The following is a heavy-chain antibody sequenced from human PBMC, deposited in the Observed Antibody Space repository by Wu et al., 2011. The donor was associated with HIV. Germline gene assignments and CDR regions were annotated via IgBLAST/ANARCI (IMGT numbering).Heavy chain of an antibody. Sequence: QVQLVQSGAEVKKPGSSVKVSCKASGGTFSSYAISWVRQAPGQGLEWMGGIIPIFGTTNYAQKFQGRVTITADKSTSTAYMELSSLRSEDTAVYYCARDIAARLIGLSAFDIWGQRDNGHRLF. V-gene: IGHV1-69*14. CDR1: GGTFSSYA. CDR2: IIPIFGTT. CDR3: ARDIAARLIGLSAFDI. D-gene: IGHD6-6*01. J-gene: IGHJ3*02.